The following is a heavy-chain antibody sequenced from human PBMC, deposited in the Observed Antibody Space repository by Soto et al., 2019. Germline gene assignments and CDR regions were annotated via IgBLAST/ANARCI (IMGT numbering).Heavy chain of an antibody. CDR2: ISGSGGST. V-gene: IGHV3-23*01. J-gene: IGHJ4*02. Sequence: EGSLRLSCAASGFTFSSYAMSWVRQAPGKGLEWVSAISGSGGSTYYADSVKGRFTISRDNSKNTLYLQMNSLRAEDTAVYYCAKANGVYSITLDYWGQGTLVTVSS. CDR1: GFTFSSYA. CDR3: AKANGVYSITLDY. D-gene: IGHD2-8*01.